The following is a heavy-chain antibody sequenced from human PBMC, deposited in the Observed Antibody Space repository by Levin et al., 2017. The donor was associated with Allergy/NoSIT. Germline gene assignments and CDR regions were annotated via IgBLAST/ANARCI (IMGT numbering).Heavy chain of an antibody. J-gene: IGHJ4*02. D-gene: IGHD3-10*01. CDR3: AKDLQRGVITYHFDY. CDR1: GFTFSSYA. CDR2: ISGSGGST. Sequence: GGSLRLSCAASGFTFSSYAMSWVRQAPGKGLEWVSAISGSGGSTYYADSVKGRFTISRDNSKNTLYLQMNSLRAEDTAVYYCAKDLQRGVITYHFDYWGQGTLVTVSS. V-gene: IGHV3-23*01.